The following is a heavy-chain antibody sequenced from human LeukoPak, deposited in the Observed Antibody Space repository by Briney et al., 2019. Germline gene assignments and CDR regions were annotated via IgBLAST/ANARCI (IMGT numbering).Heavy chain of an antibody. D-gene: IGHD2/OR15-2a*01. CDR1: GFTFISYW. V-gene: IGHV3-23*01. J-gene: IGHJ4*02. CDR3: AKGPLLWD. Sequence: GGSLRLSCAASGFTFISYWMTWVRQAPGKGLEWVSSISGSGGSTYYADSVKGRFTISRDNSKNTLYLQMNSLRAEDTAVYYCAKGPLLWDWGQGTLVTVSS. CDR2: ISGSGGST.